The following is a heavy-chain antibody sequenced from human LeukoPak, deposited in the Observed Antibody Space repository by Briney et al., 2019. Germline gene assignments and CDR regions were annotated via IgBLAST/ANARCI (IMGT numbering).Heavy chain of an antibody. V-gene: IGHV4-30-4*08. CDR1: GGSISSGDYY. J-gene: IGHJ4*02. CDR2: IYYSGST. CDR3: ARHGLDGYKDYFDY. D-gene: IGHD5-24*01. Sequence: PSETLSLTCTVSGGSISSGDYYWSWIRQPPGKGLEWIGYIYYSGSTYYNPSLKSRVTISVDTSKNQFSLKLSSVTAADTAVYYCARHGLDGYKDYFDYWGQGTLVTVSS.